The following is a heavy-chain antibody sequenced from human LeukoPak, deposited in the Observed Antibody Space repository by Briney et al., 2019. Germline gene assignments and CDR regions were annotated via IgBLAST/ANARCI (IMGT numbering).Heavy chain of an antibody. D-gene: IGHD1-20*01. CDR3: ARAGLTGSKVAFDV. J-gene: IGHJ3*01. V-gene: IGHV7-4-1*02. Sequence: ASVKVSCKASGYTFTDYPMNWVRQAPGQGLEWMGWINTNTGNPTYAQGFTGHYVFSLDTSVSTAYLQIISLKAEDTAVYYCARAGLTGSKVAFDVWGQGTMVTVSS. CDR1: GYTFTDYP. CDR2: INTNTGNP.